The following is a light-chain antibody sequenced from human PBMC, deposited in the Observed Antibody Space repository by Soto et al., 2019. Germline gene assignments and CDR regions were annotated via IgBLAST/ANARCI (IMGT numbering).Light chain of an antibody. J-gene: IGKJ4*01. CDR3: LQHNSYPHT. CDR2: AAS. Sequence: DIQMTQSPSSLSASVGARVTITCRASQGIRNELGWYQQKPGKAPKRMIYAASSLQSGVPSRFSGSGYGTEFTLTISSLQPEDFATDYCLQHNSYPHTFGGGTKVEIK. CDR1: QGIRNE. V-gene: IGKV1-17*01.